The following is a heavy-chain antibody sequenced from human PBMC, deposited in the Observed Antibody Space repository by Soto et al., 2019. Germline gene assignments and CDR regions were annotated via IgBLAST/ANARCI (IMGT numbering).Heavy chain of an antibody. V-gene: IGHV3-48*02. CDR2: ISGSGTTI. CDR1: GFTFINYS. J-gene: IGHJ4*02. CDR3: ARNSYGNYFFDH. Sequence: PGGSLRLSCAASGFTFINYSMNWVRQVPGKGLEWVSYISGSGTTIYYADSLKGRFTISRDNAKNSLYLQMNSLRDEDTAVYYCARNSYGNYFFDHWGQGTLVTVSS. D-gene: IGHD5-18*01.